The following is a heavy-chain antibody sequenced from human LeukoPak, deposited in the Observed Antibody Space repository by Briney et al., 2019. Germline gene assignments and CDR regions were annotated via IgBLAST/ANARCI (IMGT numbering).Heavy chain of an antibody. J-gene: IGHJ4*02. Sequence: PGGSLRLSCAASGFTVSSNYMSWVRQAPGKGLEWVSVIYSGGSTYYADSVKGRFTISRDNSKNTLYLQMNSLRAEDTAVYYCAKMDYGDYFGFDYWGQGTLVTVSS. CDR1: GFTVSSNY. CDR2: IYSGGST. V-gene: IGHV3-66*01. D-gene: IGHD4-17*01. CDR3: AKMDYGDYFGFDY.